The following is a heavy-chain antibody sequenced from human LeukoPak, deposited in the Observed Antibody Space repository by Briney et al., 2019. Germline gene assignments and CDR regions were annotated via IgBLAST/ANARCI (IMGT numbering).Heavy chain of an antibody. CDR2: IWYDGSNK. V-gene: IGHV3-33*01. CDR1: GFTFSRFG. CDR3: ARDYYYDSSGYWDYYFDY. J-gene: IGHJ4*02. D-gene: IGHD3-22*01. Sequence: GRSLRLSCAASGFTFSRFGMHWVRQAPGKGLEWVAVIWYDGSNKYYADSVKGRFTISRDDSKNTLYLEMNSLRAEDTAVYYCARDYYYDSSGYWDYYFDYWGQGTLVSVSS.